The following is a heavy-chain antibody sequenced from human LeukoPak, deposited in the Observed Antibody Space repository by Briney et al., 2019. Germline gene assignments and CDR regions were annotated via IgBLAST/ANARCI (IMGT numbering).Heavy chain of an antibody. D-gene: IGHD1-26*01. CDR2: ISGSGGST. J-gene: IGHJ4*02. V-gene: IGHV3-23*01. Sequence: GGSLRLSCAASGFTFSSYAMSWVRQAPGKGLEWVSAISGSGGSTYYADSVKGQFTISRDNSKNTLYLQMNSLRAEDTAVYYCARARSEWELLPLVGFDSWGQGTLVTVSS. CDR1: GFTFSSYA. CDR3: ARARSEWELLPLVGFDS.